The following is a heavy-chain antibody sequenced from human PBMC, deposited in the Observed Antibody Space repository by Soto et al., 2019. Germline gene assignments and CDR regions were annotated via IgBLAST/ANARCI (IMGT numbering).Heavy chain of an antibody. CDR2: MNPNSGNT. D-gene: IGHD3-3*01. Sequence: ASVKVSCKASGYTFTSYDINWVRQATGQGLEWMGWMNPNSGNTGYAQKFQGRVTMTRNTSISTAYMELSSLRSEDTAVYYCASGITIFGVVTFYGARDAFDIWGQGTMVTVSS. CDR3: ASGITIFGVVTFYGARDAFDI. V-gene: IGHV1-8*01. CDR1: GYTFTSYD. J-gene: IGHJ3*02.